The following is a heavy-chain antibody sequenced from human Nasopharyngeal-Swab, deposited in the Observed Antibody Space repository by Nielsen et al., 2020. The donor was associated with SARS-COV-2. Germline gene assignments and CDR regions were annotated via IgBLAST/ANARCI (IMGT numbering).Heavy chain of an antibody. CDR2: ISSNSRTI. J-gene: IGHJ4*02. Sequence: GESLKISCAASEFTFNTYDMNWVRQAPGKGLEWLSYISSNSRTIYYADSVKGRFTISRHNAKNSLYPQMNTLRDEDTAVYYYARLRYYSSDYWGQGTLVTVSS. D-gene: IGHD1-26*01. CDR1: EFTFNTYD. V-gene: IGHV3-48*02. CDR3: ARLRYYSSDY.